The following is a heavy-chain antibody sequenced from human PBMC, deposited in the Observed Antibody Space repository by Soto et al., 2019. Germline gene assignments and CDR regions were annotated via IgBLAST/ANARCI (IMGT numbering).Heavy chain of an antibody. CDR1: GYTFTSYG. V-gene: IGHV1-18*01. CDR2: ISAYNGNT. CDR3: ARVGTRRLWFGELQCFDY. D-gene: IGHD3-10*01. Sequence: ASVKVSCKASGYTFTSYGISWVRQAPGQGLEWMGWISAYNGNTNYAQKLQGRVTMTTDTSTSTAYMELRSLRSDDTAVYYCARVGTRRLWFGELQCFDYWGQGTLVTVSS. J-gene: IGHJ4*02.